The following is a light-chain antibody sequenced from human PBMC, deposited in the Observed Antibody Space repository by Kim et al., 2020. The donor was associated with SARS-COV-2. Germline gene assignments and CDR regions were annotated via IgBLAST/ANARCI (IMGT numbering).Light chain of an antibody. J-gene: IGLJ1*01. Sequence: QSALTQPPSASGSPGQSLTISCTGTSSDVGGYPYVSWYQQHPGKAPKLMIYGVNKRPSGVPDRFSGSKSGNTASLTVSGLQAEDGADYYCSSYAGSNNNFVFGSGTKVTVL. V-gene: IGLV2-8*01. CDR2: GVN. CDR1: SSDVGGYPY. CDR3: SSYAGSNNNFV.